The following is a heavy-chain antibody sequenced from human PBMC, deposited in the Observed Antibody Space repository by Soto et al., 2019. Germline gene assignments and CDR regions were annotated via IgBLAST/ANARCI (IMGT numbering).Heavy chain of an antibody. V-gene: IGHV1-46*01. CDR2: INPSGGST. Sequence: ASVKVSCKASGYTFTSYYMHWVRQAPGQGLEWMGIINPSGGSTSYAQKFQGRVTMTRATSTSTVYTELSSLRSEDTAVYYCAREVDYSTDYYYYGMDVWGQGTTVTVSS. CDR3: AREVDYSTDYYYYGMDV. D-gene: IGHD4-4*01. CDR1: GYTFTSYY. J-gene: IGHJ6*02.